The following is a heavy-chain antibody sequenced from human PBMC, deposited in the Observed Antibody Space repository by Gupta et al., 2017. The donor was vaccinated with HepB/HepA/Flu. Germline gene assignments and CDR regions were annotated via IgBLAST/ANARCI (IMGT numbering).Heavy chain of an antibody. CDR3: ARPSDY. Sequence: QLQLQESGPGLVKPSETLSLTCTVSRGSIRSSGFSWAWIGQPPEKELEGIGSVFYTGSTYYSPSLMSRVTISLNMSKNQFSLRLASVTAADTGVYYCARPSDYWGQGILVTVSS. J-gene: IGHJ4*02. V-gene: IGHV4-39*01. CDR1: RGSIRSSGFS. CDR2: VFYTGST.